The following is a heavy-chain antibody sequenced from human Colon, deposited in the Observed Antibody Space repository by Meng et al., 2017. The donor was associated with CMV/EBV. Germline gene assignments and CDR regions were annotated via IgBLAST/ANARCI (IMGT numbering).Heavy chain of an antibody. CDR1: GVSGTSGAYH. CDR3: AKSRSSTPGIVDD. CDR2: IYDTGIT. J-gene: IGHJ4*02. Sequence: QGLLQEAGPGLVKPSETLLLTCIVSGVSGTSGAYHWSWIRQSPGKGLEWIGYIYDTGITIYNPSLKSRVTIFLETSKNQFSLNLNSMTTADTAVYYCAKSRSSTPGIVDDWGQGTLVTVSS. V-gene: IGHV4-61*08. D-gene: IGHD2/OR15-2a*01.